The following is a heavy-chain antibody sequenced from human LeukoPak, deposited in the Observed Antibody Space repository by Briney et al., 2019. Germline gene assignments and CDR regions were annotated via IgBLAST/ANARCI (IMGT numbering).Heavy chain of an antibody. CDR3: ASPLIVGATTCYFDY. V-gene: IGHV3-30-3*01. CDR1: GFTFSSYA. D-gene: IGHD1-26*01. Sequence: GGSLRLSCAASGFTFSSYAMHWVRQAPGKGLEWVAVISYDGSNKYYADSVKGRFTISRDNSKNTLYLQMNSLRAEDTAVYYCASPLIVGATTCYFDYWGQGTLVTVSS. CDR2: ISYDGSNK. J-gene: IGHJ4*02.